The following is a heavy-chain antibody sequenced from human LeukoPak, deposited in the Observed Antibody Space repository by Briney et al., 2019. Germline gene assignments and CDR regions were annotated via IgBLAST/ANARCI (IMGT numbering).Heavy chain of an antibody. CDR3: ARGMNGGSGSYFYFDY. D-gene: IGHD3-10*01. CDR1: GFTFSSYA. CDR2: ISSSGSTI. J-gene: IGHJ4*02. Sequence: QPGGSLRLSCAASGFTFSSYAMSWVRQAPGKGLEWVSYISSSGSTIYYADSVKGRFTISRDNAKNSLYLQMNSLRAEDTAVYYCARGMNGGSGSYFYFDYWGQGTLVTVSS. V-gene: IGHV3-48*04.